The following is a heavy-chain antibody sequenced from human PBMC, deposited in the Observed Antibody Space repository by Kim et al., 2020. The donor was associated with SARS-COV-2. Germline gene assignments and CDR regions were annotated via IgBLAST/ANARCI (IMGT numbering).Heavy chain of an antibody. CDR3: ALRYCSGGSCRFDY. J-gene: IGHJ4*02. CDR1: GGSISSSSYY. CDR2: IYYSGST. D-gene: IGHD2-15*01. V-gene: IGHV4-39*01. Sequence: SETLSLTCTVSGGSISSSSYYWGWIRQPPGKGLEWIGSIYYSGSTYYNPSLKSRVTISVDTSKNQFSLKLSSVTAADTAVYYCALRYCSGGSCRFDYWGQGTLVTVSS.